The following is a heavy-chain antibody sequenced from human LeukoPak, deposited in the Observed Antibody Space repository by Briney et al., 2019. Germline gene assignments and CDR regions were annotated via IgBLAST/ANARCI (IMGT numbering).Heavy chain of an antibody. CDR3: ATDPFHDYGDPLD. V-gene: IGHV1-24*01. D-gene: IGHD4-17*01. Sequence: ASVKVSCKVSGYTFTELSMHWVRQAPGKGLEWMGGFDPEDGETIYAQKFQGRVTMTEDTSTDTAYMELSSLRSEDTAVYYCATDPFHDYGDPLDWGQGTLVTVSS. J-gene: IGHJ4*02. CDR2: FDPEDGET. CDR1: GYTFTELS.